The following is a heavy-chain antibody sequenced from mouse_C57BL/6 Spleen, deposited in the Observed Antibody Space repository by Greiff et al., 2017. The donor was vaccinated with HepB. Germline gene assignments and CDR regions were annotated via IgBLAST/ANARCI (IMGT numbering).Heavy chain of an antibody. CDR3: ARSYDYEYYFDY. Sequence: QVQLKESGPELVKPGASVKISCKASGYAFSSSWMNWVKQRPGKGLEWIGRIYPGDGDTNYNGKFKGKATLTADKSSSTAYMQLSSLTSEDSAVYFCARSYDYEYYFDYWGQGTTLTVSS. J-gene: IGHJ2*01. D-gene: IGHD2-4*01. CDR2: IYPGDGDT. CDR1: GYAFSSSW. V-gene: IGHV1-82*01.